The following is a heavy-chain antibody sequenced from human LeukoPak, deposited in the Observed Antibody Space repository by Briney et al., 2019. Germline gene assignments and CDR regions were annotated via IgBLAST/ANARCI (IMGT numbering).Heavy chain of an antibody. V-gene: IGHV1-18*04. CDR2: ISAYNGNT. CDR1: GYTFTSYG. Sequence: ASVKVSCKASGYTFTSYGISWVRQAPGQGLEWMGWISAYNGNTNYAQKLQGRVTMTTDTSTSTAYMELRSLRSDDTAVYYCARDLCSGGSCYSAWFDPWGQGTLATVSS. CDR3: ARDLCSGGSCYSAWFDP. J-gene: IGHJ5*02. D-gene: IGHD2-15*01.